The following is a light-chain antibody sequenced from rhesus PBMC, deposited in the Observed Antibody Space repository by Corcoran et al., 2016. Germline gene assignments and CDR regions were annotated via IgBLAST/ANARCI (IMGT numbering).Light chain of an antibody. J-gene: IGKJ1*01. Sequence: DIHMTQSPASLSASVGDKVTITCRASQDIRNALAWYQQKPGKAPKLLIYTASNLQSGVPSRFSGSGSGTDFTLTISSLQPEDFAVYYCQQYNNYPRTFGQGTKVEIQ. CDR1: QDIRNA. CDR3: QQYNNYPRT. CDR2: TAS. V-gene: IGKV1-33*01.